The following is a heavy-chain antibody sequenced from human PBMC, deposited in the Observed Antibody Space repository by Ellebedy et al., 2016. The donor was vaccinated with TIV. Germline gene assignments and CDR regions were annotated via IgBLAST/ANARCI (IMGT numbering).Heavy chain of an antibody. CDR1: GFTFGSSW. CDR3: VRTGMGARSI. CDR2: INQDGSGK. D-gene: IGHD1-26*01. Sequence: PGGSLRLSCAASGFTFGSSWMKWVRQAPGKGLKWVANINQDGSGKYYVDSVKGRFTISRDNAKNSLYLQMSSLSAEDTAVYYCVRTGMGARSIWGQGTLVTVSS. V-gene: IGHV3-7*01. J-gene: IGHJ4*02.